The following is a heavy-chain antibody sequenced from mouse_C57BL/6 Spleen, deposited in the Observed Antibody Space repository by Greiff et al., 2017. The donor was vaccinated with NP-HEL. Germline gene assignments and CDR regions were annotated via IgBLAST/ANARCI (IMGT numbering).Heavy chain of an antibody. CDR1: GYTFTSYW. J-gene: IGHJ4*01. V-gene: IGHV1-53*01. CDR3: AREENYDGDYYAMDY. Sequence: QVQLQQPGTELVQPGASVKLSCKASGYTFTSYWMHWVQQRPGQGLEWSGNRNRRKGGKKEKEKRKRKGRLTVDKSSSTAYMQLSSLTSEDSAVYYCAREENYDGDYYAMDYWGQGTSVTVSS. D-gene: IGHD2-4*01. CDR2: RNRRKGGK.